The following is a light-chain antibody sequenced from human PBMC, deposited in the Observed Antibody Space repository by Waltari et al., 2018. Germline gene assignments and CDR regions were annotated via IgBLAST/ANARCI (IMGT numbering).Light chain of an antibody. CDR1: RSDIGSSHY. V-gene: IGLV2-14*01. CDR3: TSHTTTSTLV. Sequence: QSALTQPASVSGSPGQSITLSCTGTRSDIGSSHYVSWYQQHPGKAPKLIIYEVSDRPSGVSYRFSGSKSGNTASLTIFGLQPEDEADYHCTSHTTTSTLVFGGGTRLTVL. J-gene: IGLJ2*01. CDR2: EVS.